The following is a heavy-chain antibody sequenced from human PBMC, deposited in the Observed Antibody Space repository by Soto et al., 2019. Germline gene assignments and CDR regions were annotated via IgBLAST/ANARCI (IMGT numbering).Heavy chain of an antibody. Sequence: GGSLRLSCGVSGFTFGDYYMAWIRQAPGKGLEWISYISSSGGTIYYSDSVKGRFTISRDNAKNSLYLQMNSLRAEDTAVYYCARGPLISGSGWDHWGQGTLVTVSS. CDR1: GFTFGDYY. CDR3: ARGPLISGSGWDH. J-gene: IGHJ4*02. CDR2: ISSSGGTI. V-gene: IGHV3-11*01. D-gene: IGHD6-19*01.